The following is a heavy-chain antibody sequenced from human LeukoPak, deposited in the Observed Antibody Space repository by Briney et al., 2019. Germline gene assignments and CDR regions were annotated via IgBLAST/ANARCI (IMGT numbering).Heavy chain of an antibody. CDR3: ARGPPLTYDGSGYYFFDY. D-gene: IGHD3-22*01. CDR2: INHGGST. V-gene: IGHV4-34*01. Sequence: SETLSLTCAVYGGSFSGYFWTWVRQPPGKGLEWIGEINHGGSTNYNPSLKSRVTISVDTSKNHFSLKLSSLTAADTAVYYCARGPPLTYDGSGYYFFDYWGQGTLVTVSS. J-gene: IGHJ4*02. CDR1: GGSFSGYF.